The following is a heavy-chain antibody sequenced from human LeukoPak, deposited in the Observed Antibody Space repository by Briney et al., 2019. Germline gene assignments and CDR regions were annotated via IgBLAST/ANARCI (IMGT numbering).Heavy chain of an antibody. V-gene: IGHV4-39*01. D-gene: IGHD3-22*01. Sequence: SETLSLTCTVSGGSISSSSYYWGWTRQPPGKGLEWIGSIYYSGSTYYNPSLKSRVTKSVDTSKNQFSLKLTSVTAADTAVYYCARQRYYYDSSGYSALSYFDYWGQGTLVTVSS. CDR3: ARQRYYYDSSGYSALSYFDY. J-gene: IGHJ4*02. CDR1: GGSISSSSYY. CDR2: IYYSGST.